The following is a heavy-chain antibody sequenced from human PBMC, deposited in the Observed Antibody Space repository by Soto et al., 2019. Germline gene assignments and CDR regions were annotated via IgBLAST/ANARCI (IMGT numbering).Heavy chain of an antibody. J-gene: IGHJ4*02. Sequence: SETLSLTCTVSGGSISSYYWSWIRQPPGKGLEWIGYIYYSGSTNYNPSLKSRVTISVDTSKNQFSLKLSSVTAADTAVYYCASSIVGATSRFFDYWGQGTLVTVAS. CDR1: GGSISSYY. CDR2: IYYSGST. D-gene: IGHD1-26*01. CDR3: ASSIVGATSRFFDY. V-gene: IGHV4-59*01.